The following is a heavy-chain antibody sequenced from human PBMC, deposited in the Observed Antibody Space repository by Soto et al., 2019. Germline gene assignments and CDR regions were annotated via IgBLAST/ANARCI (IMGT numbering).Heavy chain of an antibody. CDR2: IRGSGCST. D-gene: IGHD3-3*01. Sequence: GGSLRLSCAASGFTFSSYAMSWVRQAPGKRLEWVSAIRGSGCSTYYADSVKGRFTISRDNSKNTLYLQMNSLRAEDTAVYYCAKGYDFWSGINDYWGQGTLVTVSS. J-gene: IGHJ4*02. CDR3: AKGYDFWSGINDY. V-gene: IGHV3-23*01. CDR1: GFTFSSYA.